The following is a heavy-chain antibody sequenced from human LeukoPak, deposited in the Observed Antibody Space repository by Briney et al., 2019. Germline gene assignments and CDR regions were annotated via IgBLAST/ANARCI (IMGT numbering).Heavy chain of an antibody. V-gene: IGHV1-69*15. CDR3: AKDPDTGYEFITFGFDY. CDR1: GGTFNNYA. J-gene: IGHJ4*02. CDR2: IIPIFETT. D-gene: IGHD5-12*01. Sequence: VASVTVSCKASGGTFNNYAITWVRQAPGQGLEWMGRIIPIFETTDYAQKFQGRVTITADEFTSTAYMELSSLSSEDTAVYFCAKDPDTGYEFITFGFDYWGQGSLVTVSS.